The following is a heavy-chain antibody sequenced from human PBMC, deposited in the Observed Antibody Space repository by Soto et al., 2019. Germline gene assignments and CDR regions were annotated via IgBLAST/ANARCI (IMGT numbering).Heavy chain of an antibody. J-gene: IGHJ4*02. D-gene: IGHD1-26*01. CDR2: IIPIFGTA. CDR3: ATFRTSYYYFDY. CDR1: GGTFSSYA. Sequence: EASVEVSCKASGGTFSSYAISWVREAPGQGLEWMGGIIPIFGTANYAQKFQGRATITADESTSTAYMELSSLRSEDTAVYYCATFRTSYYYFDYWGQGTLVTVSS. V-gene: IGHV1-69*13.